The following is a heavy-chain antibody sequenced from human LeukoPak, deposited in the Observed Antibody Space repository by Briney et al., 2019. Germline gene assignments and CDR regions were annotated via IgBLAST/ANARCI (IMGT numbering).Heavy chain of an antibody. CDR2: ISWNSGSI. Sequence: PGRSLRLSCAASGFTFDDYAMHWVRQAPGKGLEWVSGISWNSGSIGYADSVKGRFTISRDNAKNSLYLQMNSLRAEDTALYYCAKDTGARMGYFDYWGQGTLVTVSS. CDR1: GFTFDDYA. D-gene: IGHD1-26*01. CDR3: AKDTGARMGYFDY. J-gene: IGHJ4*02. V-gene: IGHV3-9*01.